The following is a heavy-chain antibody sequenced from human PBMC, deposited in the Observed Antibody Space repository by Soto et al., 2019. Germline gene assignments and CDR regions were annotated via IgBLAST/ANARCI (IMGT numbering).Heavy chain of an antibody. V-gene: IGHV3-21*01. CDR3: ARSTPLNWNWFDP. Sequence: GGSLRLSCAASGFTFSSYSMNWVRQAPGKGLEWVSSISSSSSYIYYADSVKGRFTISRDNAKNSLYLQMNSLRAEDTAVYYCARSTPLNWNWFDPWGQGTLVTVSS. D-gene: IGHD1-1*01. CDR2: ISSSSSYI. CDR1: GFTFSSYS. J-gene: IGHJ5*02.